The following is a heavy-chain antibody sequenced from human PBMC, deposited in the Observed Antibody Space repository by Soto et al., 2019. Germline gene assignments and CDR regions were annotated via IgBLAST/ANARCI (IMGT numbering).Heavy chain of an antibody. CDR3: XXXXXXXXXXXGMDV. CDR1: GFTFSSYA. Sequence: SLRLSCAASGFTFSSYAMHWVRQAPGKGLEWVAVISYDGSNKYYADSVKGRFTISRDNSKNTLYLQMNSLRAEDAAVYYXXXXXXXXXXXXGMDVWGQGTTVTVSS. V-gene: IGHV3-30-3*01. J-gene: IGHJ6*02. CDR2: ISYDGSNK.